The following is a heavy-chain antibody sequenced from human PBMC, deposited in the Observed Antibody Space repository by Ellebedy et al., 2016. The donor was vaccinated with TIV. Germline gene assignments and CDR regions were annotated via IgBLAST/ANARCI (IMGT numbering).Heavy chain of an antibody. CDR2: ISYDGSNK. Sequence: GESLKISXAASGFTFSSYGMHWVRQAPGKGLEWVAVISYDGSNKYYADSVKGRFTISRDNSKNTLYLQMNSLRAEDTAVYYCARVPQQLVHRRDAFDIWGQGTMVTVSS. V-gene: IGHV3-30*19. CDR1: GFTFSSYG. CDR3: ARVPQQLVHRRDAFDI. D-gene: IGHD6-13*01. J-gene: IGHJ3*02.